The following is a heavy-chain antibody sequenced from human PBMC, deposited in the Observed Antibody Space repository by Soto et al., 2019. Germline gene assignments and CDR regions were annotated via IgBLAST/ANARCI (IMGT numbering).Heavy chain of an antibody. D-gene: IGHD6-13*01. Sequence: ASVKVSCKASGYTFTGYYMHWVRQAPGQGLEWMGWINPNSGDTNYAQKFQGWVTMTRDTSISTAYMELSRLRSDDTAVYYCARAGAAGTHYHYGMDVWGQGTTVTVSS. V-gene: IGHV1-2*04. J-gene: IGHJ6*02. CDR2: INPNSGDT. CDR3: ARAGAAGTHYHYGMDV. CDR1: GYTFTGYY.